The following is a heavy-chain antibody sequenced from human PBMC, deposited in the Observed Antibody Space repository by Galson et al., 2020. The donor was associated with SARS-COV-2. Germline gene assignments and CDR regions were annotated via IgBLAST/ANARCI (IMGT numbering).Heavy chain of an antibody. CDR2: VSWDGGSR. V-gene: IGHV3-43*01. D-gene: IGHD3-3*01. CDR1: GFTFDDYS. J-gene: IGHJ4*02. Sequence: GGSLRLSCAASGFTFDDYSMIWVRQVPGKGLEWVALVSWDGGSRYYAESLKGRYTISRDNSEKSLYLQINSLRTGDTALYYCAKADVRFLEWVGIDYWGQGTLVTVSS. CDR3: AKADVRFLEWVGIDY.